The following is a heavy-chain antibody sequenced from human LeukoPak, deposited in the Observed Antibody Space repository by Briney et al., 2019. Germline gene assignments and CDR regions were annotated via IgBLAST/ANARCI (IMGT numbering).Heavy chain of an antibody. CDR1: GGSISSYY. CDR3: ARETRACGSGSTMDV. CDR2: IYTSGST. D-gene: IGHD3-10*01. Sequence: SETLSLTCTVSGGSISSYYWSWIRQPAGKGLEWIGRIYTSGSTNYNPSLKSRVTMSVDTSKNQFSLKLSSVTAADTAVYYCARETRACGSGSTMDVWGQGTTVTVSS. J-gene: IGHJ6*02. V-gene: IGHV4-4*07.